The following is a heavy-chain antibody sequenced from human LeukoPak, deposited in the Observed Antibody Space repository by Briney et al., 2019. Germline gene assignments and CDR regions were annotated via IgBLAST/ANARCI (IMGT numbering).Heavy chain of an antibody. CDR1: GASISSSNYY. D-gene: IGHD6-13*01. CDR3: ARGVIAAAKWFDP. CDR2: IYHSGST. V-gene: IGHV4-39*07. J-gene: IGHJ5*02. Sequence: PSETLSLTCAVSGASISSSNYYWGWIRQPPGKGLEWIGSIYHSGSTYYNPSLKSRVTISVDTSKNQFSLKLSSVTAADTAVYYCARGVIAAAKWFDPWGQGTLVTVSS.